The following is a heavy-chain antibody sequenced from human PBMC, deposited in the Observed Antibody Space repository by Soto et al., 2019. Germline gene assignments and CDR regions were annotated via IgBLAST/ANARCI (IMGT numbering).Heavy chain of an antibody. CDR3: AKAIAAAGTNYYYYGMDV. V-gene: IGHV3-23*01. J-gene: IGHJ6*02. CDR2: ISGSGGST. Sequence: EVQLLESGGGLVQPGGSLRLSCAASGFTFSSYAMSWVRQAPGKGLEWVSAISGSGGSTYYADSVKGRSTISRDNSKNTLYLQMNSLRAEDTAVYYCAKAIAAAGTNYYYYGMDVWGQGTTVTVSS. D-gene: IGHD6-13*01. CDR1: GFTFSSYA.